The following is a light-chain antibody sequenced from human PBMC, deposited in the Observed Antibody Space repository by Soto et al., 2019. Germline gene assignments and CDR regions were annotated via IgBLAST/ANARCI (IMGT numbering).Light chain of an antibody. J-gene: IGKJ1*01. CDR2: GAS. V-gene: IGKV3-11*01. Sequence: EIVLTQSPATLSLSPGERATLSCRASQSLSGTLAWFQQKVGQPPRLLIYGASNRATGIPARFSASGSGTDFTLTISSLEPEDVAVYYCQQRTLWPRTFGQGTKVEIK. CDR3: QQRTLWPRT. CDR1: QSLSGT.